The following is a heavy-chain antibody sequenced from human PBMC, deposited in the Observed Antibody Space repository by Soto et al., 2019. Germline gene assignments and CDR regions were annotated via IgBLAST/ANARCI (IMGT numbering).Heavy chain of an antibody. D-gene: IGHD6-19*01. Sequence: GGSLRLSCAASGFTFSSYGMHRVRQAPGKGLEWVAVISYDGSNKYYADSVKGRFTISRDNSKNTLYLQMNSLRAEDTAVYYCAKPSGWDWNYFDYWGQGTLVTVSS. V-gene: IGHV3-30*18. CDR2: ISYDGSNK. J-gene: IGHJ4*02. CDR1: GFTFSSYG. CDR3: AKPSGWDWNYFDY.